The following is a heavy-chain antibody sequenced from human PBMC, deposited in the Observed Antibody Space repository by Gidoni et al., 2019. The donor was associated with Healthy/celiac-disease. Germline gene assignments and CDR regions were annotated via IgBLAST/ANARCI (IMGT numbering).Heavy chain of an antibody. D-gene: IGHD3-22*01. V-gene: IGHV3-15*01. CDR2: IKSKTDGGTT. J-gene: IGHJ4*02. CDR3: TTETPRYYYDSSGLVK. Sequence: EVELVESGGGLVKPGGCLRLSCSGSGFTLSNAWMSWVRQAPGKGLEWVGRIKSKTDGGTTDYAAPVKGRFTISRDDSKNTLYLQMNSLKTEDTAVYYCTTETPRYYYDSSGLVKWGQGTLVTVSS. CDR1: GFTLSNAW.